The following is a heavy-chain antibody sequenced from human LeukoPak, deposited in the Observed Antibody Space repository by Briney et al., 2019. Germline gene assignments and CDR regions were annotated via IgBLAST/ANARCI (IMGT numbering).Heavy chain of an antibody. V-gene: IGHV3-53*01. D-gene: IGHD1-26*01. CDR2: IYSGGST. CDR3: ARVWRNSGSPLCDY. J-gene: IGHJ4*02. CDR1: GFTVSSNY. Sequence: GGSLRLSCAASGFTVSSNYMSWVRQAPGKGLEWVSVIYSGGSTYYADSVKGRFTISRDNSKNTLYLQMNSLRAEDTAVYYCARVWRNSGSPLCDYWGQGTLVTVSS.